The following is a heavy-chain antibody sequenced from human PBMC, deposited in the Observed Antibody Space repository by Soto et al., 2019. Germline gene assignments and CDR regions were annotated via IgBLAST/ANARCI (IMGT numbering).Heavy chain of an antibody. V-gene: IGHV3-48*03. D-gene: IGHD3-3*02. CDR1: GFIFSSYE. J-gene: IGHJ4*02. CDR3: ARSPFLECN. Sequence: EVQLAESGGGLVQPGGSLRLSCAVSGFIFSSYEMNWVRQAPGKGLEWISYITSSGSTKYYADSVKGRFTISRDNAKNSLYLQMNSLRDEDTAVYYCARSPFLECNWAQGTLVTVSS. CDR2: ITSSGSTK.